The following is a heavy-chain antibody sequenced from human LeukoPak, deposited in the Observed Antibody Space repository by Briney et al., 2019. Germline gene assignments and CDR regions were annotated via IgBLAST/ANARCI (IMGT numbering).Heavy chain of an antibody. J-gene: IGHJ4*02. CDR1: GFTFSNYA. D-gene: IGHD2-2*01. CDR2: ISASGGST. V-gene: IGHV3-23*01. Sequence: QPGGSLRLSCAASGFTFSNYAMSWVRQAPGKGLEWVSAISASGGSTYYADSVKGRFTISRDNSKNTLYLQLNSLRAEDTAVYYCAKARGFCSIPSCFWDYGAREPLATVPS. CDR3: AKARGFCSIPSCFWDY.